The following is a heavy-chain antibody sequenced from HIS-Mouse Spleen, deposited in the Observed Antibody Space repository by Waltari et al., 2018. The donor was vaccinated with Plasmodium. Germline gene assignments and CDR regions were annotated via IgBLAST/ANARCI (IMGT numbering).Heavy chain of an antibody. Sequence: QLQLQESGPGLVKPSETLSLTCTVSGGSISSSRYYWGWIRQPPGKGLEWIGSIYYSGSTYYNPSLKSRVTISVDTSKNQFSLKLSSVTAADTAVYYCASEDTAMVRWFDPWGQGTLVTVSS. V-gene: IGHV4-39*07. D-gene: IGHD5-18*01. CDR3: ASEDTAMVRWFDP. CDR1: GGSISSSRYY. J-gene: IGHJ5*02. CDR2: IYYSGST.